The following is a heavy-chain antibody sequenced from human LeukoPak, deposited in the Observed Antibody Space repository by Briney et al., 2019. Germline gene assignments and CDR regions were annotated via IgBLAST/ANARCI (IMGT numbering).Heavy chain of an antibody. J-gene: IGHJ5*02. Sequence: PSETLSLTCTVSGGSISSYYWSWIRQPPGKGLEWIGYIYYSGSTNYNPSLKSRVTISIDTSKNQLSLKLRSVTVADTAVYYCARDSGTTGEVKFDPWGQGTLVTVSS. D-gene: IGHD3-10*01. CDR1: GGSISSYY. CDR2: IYYSGST. CDR3: ARDSGTTGEVKFDP. V-gene: IGHV4-59*12.